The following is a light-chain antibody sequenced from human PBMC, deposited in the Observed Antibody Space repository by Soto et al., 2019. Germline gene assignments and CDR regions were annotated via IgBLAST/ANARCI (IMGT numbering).Light chain of an antibody. CDR3: SSYTSSSTRV. V-gene: IGLV2-14*01. J-gene: IGLJ3*02. CDR2: EVS. CDR1: SSDVGGYNY. Sequence: QSALTQPASVSGSPGQSITISCTGTSSDVGGYNYVSWYQQHRGKAPKLMIYEVSNRPSGVSNRFSGSKSGNTASLTISGLQAEDEADYYCSSYTSSSTRVFGGGTKLNVL.